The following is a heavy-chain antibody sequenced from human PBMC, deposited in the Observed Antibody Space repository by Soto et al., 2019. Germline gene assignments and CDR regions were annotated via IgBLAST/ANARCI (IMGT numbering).Heavy chain of an antibody. Sequence: GGSLRLSCAASGFTFSSYAMHWVRQAPGKGLEWVAAITYDGSNRYYADSVKGRFTISRDNSKNTLYLQMNSLRAEDTAVYYCARDPAYEVMTAISYYFDSWGQGTLVTVSS. V-gene: IGHV3-30-3*01. CDR3: ARDPAYEVMTAISYYFDS. CDR2: ITYDGSNR. J-gene: IGHJ4*02. CDR1: GFTFSSYA. D-gene: IGHD2-21*02.